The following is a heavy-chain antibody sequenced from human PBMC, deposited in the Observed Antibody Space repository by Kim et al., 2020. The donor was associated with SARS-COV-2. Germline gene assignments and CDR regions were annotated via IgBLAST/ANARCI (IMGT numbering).Heavy chain of an antibody. CDR3: AKDRLVRGSYFDY. J-gene: IGHJ4*02. CDR1: GFTFSSYG. V-gene: IGHV3-30*18. CDR2: ISYDGSNK. Sequence: GGSLRLSCAASGFTFSSYGMHWVRQAPGKGLEWVAVISYDGSNKYYADSVKGRFTISRDNSKNTLYLQMNSLRAEDTAVYYCAKDRLVRGSYFDYWGQGTLVTVSS. D-gene: IGHD3-10*01.